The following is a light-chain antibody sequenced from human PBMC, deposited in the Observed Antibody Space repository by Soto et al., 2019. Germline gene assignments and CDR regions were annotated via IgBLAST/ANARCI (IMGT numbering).Light chain of an antibody. J-gene: IGKJ4*01. V-gene: IGKV2-28*01. Sequence: DIVLTQSPLSPPVTLGEAAPISCRSSESLLHTDGNTYLSWFQQRPGQAPRLLIYKASKRSSGVPDRFSGSGSGTDFTLKISRMKAEDVGVYYCKQAHTTPLTFGRGTKVDI. CDR1: ESLLHTDGNTY. CDR2: KAS. CDR3: KQAHTTPLT.